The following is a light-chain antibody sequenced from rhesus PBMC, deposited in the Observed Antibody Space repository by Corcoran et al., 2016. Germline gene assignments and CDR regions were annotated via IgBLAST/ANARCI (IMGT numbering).Light chain of an antibody. CDR3: QRFEISPYS. CDR1: QDISND. V-gene: IGKV1-28*02. Sequence: DIQMTQSPSSLSASAGETGTIACRTSQDISNDLKWFQQKQGKAPMLLISVATNLHSGVPSRFSGRGSGTAITLPISSLQPEYFATYYCQRFEISPYSFGHGTKVWI. CDR2: VAT. J-gene: IGKJ2*01.